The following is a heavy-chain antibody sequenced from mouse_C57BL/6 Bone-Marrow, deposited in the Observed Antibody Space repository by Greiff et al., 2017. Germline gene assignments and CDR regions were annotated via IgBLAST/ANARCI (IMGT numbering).Heavy chain of an antibody. J-gene: IGHJ4*01. CDR3: ARHEDYYSNYDYYAMDY. CDR2: ISSGGSYT. V-gene: IGHV5-6*01. D-gene: IGHD2-5*01. CDR1: GFTFSSYG. Sequence: EVQGVESGGDLVKPGGSLKLSCAASGFTFSSYGMSWVRQTPDKRLEWVATISSGGSYTYYPDSVKGRFTISRDNVKNTLYLQMSSLKSEDTAMYYCARHEDYYSNYDYYAMDYWGQGTSVTVSS.